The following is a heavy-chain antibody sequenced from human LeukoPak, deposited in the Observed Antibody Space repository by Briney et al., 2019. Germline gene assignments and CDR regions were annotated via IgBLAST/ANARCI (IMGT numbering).Heavy chain of an antibody. CDR2: IRSKVYRGTP. V-gene: IGHV3-49*04. J-gene: IGHJ4*02. CDR3: TRDQTPYY. Sequence: GGSLRLSCTASGFPFGDYAMTWVRQAPGKGLEWVGFIRSKVYRGTPEYAASVKGRFTISRDDSKGIAYLQMNSLKTEDTAMYYCTRDQTPYYWGQGTLVTVSS. CDR1: GFPFGDYA.